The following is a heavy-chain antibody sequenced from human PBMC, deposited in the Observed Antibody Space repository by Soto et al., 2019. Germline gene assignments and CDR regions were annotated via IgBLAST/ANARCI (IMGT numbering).Heavy chain of an antibody. Sequence: ASVKVSCKASGYTFTSYGISWVRQAPGQGLEWMGWISAYNGNTNYAQKFQGRVTMTTDTSMSTAYMELSSLRSDDTAVYYCARDRDPLLNSSGPSAWFVWGQGTLVTISS. J-gene: IGHJ4*02. CDR3: ARDRDPLLNSSGPSAWFV. CDR2: ISAYNGNT. D-gene: IGHD6-19*01. V-gene: IGHV1-18*01. CDR1: GYTFTSYG.